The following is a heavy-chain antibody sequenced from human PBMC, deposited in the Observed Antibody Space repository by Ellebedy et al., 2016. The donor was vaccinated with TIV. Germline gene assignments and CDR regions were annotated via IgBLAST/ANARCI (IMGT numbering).Heavy chain of an antibody. J-gene: IGHJ4*02. CDR1: GFTFSHAW. CDR3: TTQILKGYY. Sequence: GESLKISCAASGFTFSHAWMNWVRQAPGKGLEWVGRIKSDTDRGTTDYAAPVKGRFTISRDDAKNTLYLQMNSLKTEDTAVYYCTTQILKGYYWGQGTLVTVSS. CDR2: IKSDTDRGTT. V-gene: IGHV3-15*01.